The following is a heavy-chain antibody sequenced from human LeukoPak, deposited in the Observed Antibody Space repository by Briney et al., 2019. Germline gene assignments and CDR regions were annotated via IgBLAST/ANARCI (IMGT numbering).Heavy chain of an antibody. J-gene: IGHJ4*02. Sequence: PGGSLRLSCAASGFTFSNYWMSWVRQAPGKGLEWVANIKQDGSEKYHVDSVKGRFTISRDNAKNSLYLQMNSLRAEDTAMYYCARAPGDPPNYWGQGTLVTVSS. CDR3: ARAPGDPPNY. D-gene: IGHD4-17*01. CDR1: GFTFSNYW. V-gene: IGHV3-7*03. CDR2: IKQDGSEK.